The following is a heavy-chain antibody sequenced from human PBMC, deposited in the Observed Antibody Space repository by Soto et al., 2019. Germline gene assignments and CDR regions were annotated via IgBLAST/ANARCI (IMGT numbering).Heavy chain of an antibody. CDR2: IYYSGST. D-gene: IGHD6-19*01. V-gene: IGHV4-31*03. Sequence: QVQLQESGPGLVKPSQTLSLTCTVSGGSISSGGYYWSWIRQHPGKGLEWIGYIYYSGSTYYNPSRTSRVTISVDTSKSQFSLKLSSVTAADTAVYYCARDFTDSSGPTLGMGVWGQGTTVTVSS. CDR1: GGSISSGGYY. J-gene: IGHJ6*02. CDR3: ARDFTDSSGPTLGMGV.